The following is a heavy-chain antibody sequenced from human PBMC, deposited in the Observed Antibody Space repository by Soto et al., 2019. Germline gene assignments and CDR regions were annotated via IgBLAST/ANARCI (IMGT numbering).Heavy chain of an antibody. V-gene: IGHV4-34*01. CDR1: GGSFSGYY. D-gene: IGHD1-7*01. Sequence: SSETLSLTCAVYGGSFSGYYWSWIRQPPGKGLEWIGEINHSGSTNYNPSLKSRVTISVDTSKNQFSLKLSSVTAADTAVYYCAYARTRLYYFDYWGQGTLVTVSS. CDR2: INHSGST. CDR3: AYARTRLYYFDY. J-gene: IGHJ4*02.